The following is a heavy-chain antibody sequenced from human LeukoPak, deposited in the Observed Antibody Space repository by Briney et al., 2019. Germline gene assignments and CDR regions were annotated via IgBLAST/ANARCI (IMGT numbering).Heavy chain of an antibody. CDR2: IHNNGNT. CDR1: GFDVSINY. Sequence: GGSLRLSWAASGFDVSINYMNWIRQSPEKGLEWVSIIHNNGNTYYADSVKGRFTVSRDNSKNTVSLQMDSLRVDDTGVYYCARGFLQLTPYYFDYWGQGTLVTVSS. J-gene: IGHJ4*02. D-gene: IGHD1-1*01. CDR3: ARGFLQLTPYYFDY. V-gene: IGHV3-66*01.